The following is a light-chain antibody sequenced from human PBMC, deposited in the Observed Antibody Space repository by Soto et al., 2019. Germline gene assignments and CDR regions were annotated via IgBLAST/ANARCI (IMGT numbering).Light chain of an antibody. Sequence: QSVLTQPPSVSGSPGQSVTISCTGTSTDFVTYNRVSWYQQPPGTAPKLIVYEASNRPSSVPDRFSGSKSGNTASLTISGLQAADEADYYCSLYTSENTYVFGTGTKLTVL. CDR3: SLYTSENTYV. V-gene: IGLV2-18*01. J-gene: IGLJ1*01. CDR1: STDFVTYNR. CDR2: EAS.